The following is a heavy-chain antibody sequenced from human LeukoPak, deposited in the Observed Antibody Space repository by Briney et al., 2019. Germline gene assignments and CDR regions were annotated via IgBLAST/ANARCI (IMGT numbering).Heavy chain of an antibody. CDR2: IGTSGDRT. CDR1: GFTFSSSA. J-gene: IGHJ4*02. V-gene: IGHV3-23*01. Sequence: GGSLRLSCSASGFTFSSSAMSWVRQAPGKGLEWVSAIGTSGDRTFYADSVKSRFTISRDNSKNTLYLQMNSLRAEDTAVYYCARDRPYFDYWGQGTLVTVSS. CDR3: ARDRPYFDY.